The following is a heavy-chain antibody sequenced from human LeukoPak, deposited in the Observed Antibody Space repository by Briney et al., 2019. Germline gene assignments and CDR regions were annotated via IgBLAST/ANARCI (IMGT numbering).Heavy chain of an antibody. J-gene: IGHJ4*02. D-gene: IGHD5-18*01. CDR1: GFTFSSYG. CDR3: AKDATNFVGYSYGDY. Sequence: GGSLRLSCAASGFTFSSYGMHWVRQAPGKGLEWVAVISYDGSNKYYADSVKGRFTISRDNSKNTLYLQMNSLRAEDTAVYYCAKDATNFVGYSYGDYWGQGTLVTVSS. CDR2: ISYDGSNK. V-gene: IGHV3-30*18.